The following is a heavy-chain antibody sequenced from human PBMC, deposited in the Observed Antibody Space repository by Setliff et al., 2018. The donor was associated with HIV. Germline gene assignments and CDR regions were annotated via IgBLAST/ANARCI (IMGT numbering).Heavy chain of an antibody. V-gene: IGHV4-59*11. CDR1: IGSISSHY. CDR2: IYYSGIT. CDR3: ARAIQPYYMDV. J-gene: IGHJ6*03. Sequence: PSETLSLTCTVSIGSISSHYWSWIRQPPGKGLEWIGHIYYSGITNYNPSLKSRVTISVDTSKNQFSLKLRSVTAADTAGYYCARAIQPYYMDVWGKGTTVTVSS.